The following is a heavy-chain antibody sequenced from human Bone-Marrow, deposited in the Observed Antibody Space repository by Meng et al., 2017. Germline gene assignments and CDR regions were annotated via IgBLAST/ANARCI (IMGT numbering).Heavy chain of an antibody. J-gene: IGHJ4*02. CDR2: ISSKINNFAT. CDR1: GFTFSSYE. D-gene: IGHD3-22*01. CDR3: ARDPYYDSSGYFN. V-gene: IGHV3-73*01. Sequence: GESLKISCAASGFTFSSYEMNWVRQAPGKGLEWVGRISSKINNFATAYPASVKGRFTISRDDSKNTAYLQMNSLRAEDTALYYCARDPYYDSSGYFNWGQGTLVTVSS.